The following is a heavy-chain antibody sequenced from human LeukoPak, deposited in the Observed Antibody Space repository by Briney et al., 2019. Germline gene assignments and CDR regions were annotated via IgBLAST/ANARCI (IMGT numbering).Heavy chain of an antibody. D-gene: IGHD3-10*01. Sequence: ASVKVSCKASGYTHTDYYMHWVRQAPGQGLEWMGRINPSSGDANYAHKFQGRVTMTRDTSIGTAYMELSRLRSDDSAIYYCARGSGLGHHFEYWGQGTLVTVSS. V-gene: IGHV1-2*06. J-gene: IGHJ4*02. CDR3: ARGSGLGHHFEY. CDR1: GYTHTDYY. CDR2: INPSSGDA.